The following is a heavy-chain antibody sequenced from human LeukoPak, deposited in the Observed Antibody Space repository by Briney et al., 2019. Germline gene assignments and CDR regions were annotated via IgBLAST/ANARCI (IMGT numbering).Heavy chain of an antibody. CDR1: GFTFSSYA. Sequence: GGSLRLSCAASGFTFSSYAMHWVRQAPGKGLEWVAVISYDGSNKYYADSVKGRFTFSRDNSKNTLYLQMNSLRAEDTAVYYCASPVLWGQGTLVTVSS. CDR2: ISYDGSNK. D-gene: IGHD2-8*01. J-gene: IGHJ4*02. V-gene: IGHV3-30-3*01. CDR3: ASPVL.